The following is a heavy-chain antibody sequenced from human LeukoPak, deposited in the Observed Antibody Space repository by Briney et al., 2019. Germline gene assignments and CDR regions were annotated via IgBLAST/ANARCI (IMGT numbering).Heavy chain of an antibody. Sequence: GGSLRLSCAASGFTFRSYAMIWVRQAPGKGLEGVSAISGSGGSTYYADSVKGRFTISRDNSKNTLYLQMNSLRAEDTAVYYCAKSPYYYDSSGYYYDYWGQGTLVTVSS. D-gene: IGHD3-22*01. J-gene: IGHJ4*02. CDR3: AKSPYYYDSSGYYYDY. CDR2: ISGSGGST. V-gene: IGHV3-23*01. CDR1: GFTFRSYA.